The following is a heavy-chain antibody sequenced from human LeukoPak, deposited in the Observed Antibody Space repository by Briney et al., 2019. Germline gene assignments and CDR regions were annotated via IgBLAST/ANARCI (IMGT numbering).Heavy chain of an antibody. Sequence: PGGSLRLSCAASGFTFSSYWMSWVRQAPGKGLEWVANIKKDGSEKYYVDSVKGRFTISRDNAKTSLYLQMNSLRAEDTAVYYCTRGQYYYHSGHYLGNFDYWGPGTLVTVSS. CDR2: IKKDGSEK. D-gene: IGHD3-22*01. CDR1: GFTFSSYW. V-gene: IGHV3-7*01. J-gene: IGHJ4*02. CDR3: TRGQYYYHSGHYLGNFDY.